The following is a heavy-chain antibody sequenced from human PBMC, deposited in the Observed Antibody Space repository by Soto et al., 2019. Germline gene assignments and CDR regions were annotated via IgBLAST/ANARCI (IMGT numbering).Heavy chain of an antibody. CDR3: ARDRRSSGWYYFDY. Sequence: PQRLPWTVAWGSSINLYGSRIRQAPGKGPEWIGYIYYSGSTNYNPSLKSRVTISVDTSKNQFSLKLSSVTAADTGVYYCARDRRSSGWYYFDYWGQGTLVTVSS. J-gene: IGHJ4*02. CDR2: IYYSGST. V-gene: IGHV4-59*11. D-gene: IGHD6-19*01. CDR1: WGSSINLY.